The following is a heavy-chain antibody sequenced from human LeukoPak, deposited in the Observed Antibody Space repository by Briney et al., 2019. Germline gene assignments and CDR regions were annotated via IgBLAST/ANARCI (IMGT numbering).Heavy chain of an antibody. Sequence: GGSLRLSCAASGFTFSSYGMHWVRQAPGKGLEWVAFIRNDGSDKYYADSVKGRFTISRDNSKNTLSVQMNSLRVQDTAVYYYVRDADWSFDYWGQGTLLTVSS. J-gene: IGHJ4*02. CDR3: VRDADWSFDY. V-gene: IGHV3-30*02. CDR1: GFTFSSYG. D-gene: IGHD3-9*01. CDR2: IRNDGSDK.